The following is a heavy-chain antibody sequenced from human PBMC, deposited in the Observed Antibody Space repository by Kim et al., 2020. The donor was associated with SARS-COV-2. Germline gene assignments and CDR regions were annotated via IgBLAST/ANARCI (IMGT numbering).Heavy chain of an antibody. Sequence: PPRKALVWPAPMSWDDDNRYSPARRSRLTSTKDTSKNQVVLTMTSMDPVDTATYYCAHRQSILYYFDYWGQGTLVTVSS. CDR3: AHRQSILYYFDY. D-gene: IGHD6-6*01. V-gene: IGHV2-5*02. CDR2: MSWDDDN. J-gene: IGHJ4*02.